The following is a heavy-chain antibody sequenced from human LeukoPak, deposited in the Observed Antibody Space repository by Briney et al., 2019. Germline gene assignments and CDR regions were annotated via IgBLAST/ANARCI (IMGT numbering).Heavy chain of an antibody. CDR1: GFTFSTFA. CDR3: AKTGMVRGSY. V-gene: IGHV3-23*01. D-gene: IGHD3-10*01. CDR2: IFPSGGEI. J-gene: IGHJ4*02. Sequence: GGSLRLSCPASGFTFSTFAMIGVRQPPGKGLEGVSSIFPSGGEIHYADSVRGRFTISRDNSKSTLSLQMNSLRAEDTAVYYCAKTGMVRGSYWGQGTLVTVSS.